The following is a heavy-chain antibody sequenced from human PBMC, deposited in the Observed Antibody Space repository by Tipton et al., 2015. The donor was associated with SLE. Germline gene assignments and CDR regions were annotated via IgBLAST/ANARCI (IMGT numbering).Heavy chain of an antibody. CDR3: ARGEVPEDYGSGLYFDY. Sequence: TLSLTCTVSGGSISSSSYYWGWIRQPPGKGLEWVGSISYSGSTYYNPSLKSRVTISVDTSKNQFSLKLSSVTAADTAVYYCARGEVPEDYGSGLYFDYWGQGTLVTVSS. CDR1: GGSISSSSYY. CDR2: ISYSGST. J-gene: IGHJ4*02. V-gene: IGHV4-39*07. D-gene: IGHD3-10*01.